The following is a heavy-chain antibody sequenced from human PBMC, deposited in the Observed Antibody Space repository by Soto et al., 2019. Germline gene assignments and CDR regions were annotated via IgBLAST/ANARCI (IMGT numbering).Heavy chain of an antibody. J-gene: IGHJ4*02. CDR3: ARDSAQLVGTFFDY. CDR1: GYVFTNYY. D-gene: IGHD1-1*01. V-gene: IGHV1-46*01. CDR2: IGPGGDTA. Sequence: GASVKVSFKASGYVFTNYYIHWVRQAPGQGLEWVGFIGPGGDTAASTQTFQDRITMTRDTSTSTAYLDLTSLRAEDTAVYYCARDSAQLVGTFFDYWGQGTVVTVSS.